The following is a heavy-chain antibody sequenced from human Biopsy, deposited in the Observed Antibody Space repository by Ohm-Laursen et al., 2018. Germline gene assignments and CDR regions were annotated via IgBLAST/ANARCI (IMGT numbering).Heavy chain of an antibody. D-gene: IGHD1-26*01. CDR2: IIPIPNVA. J-gene: IGHJ5*02. CDR1: GDSFTSYA. Sequence: ASVKVSCKASGDSFTSYAIGWVRQAPGQGLEWMGGIIPIPNVATYAQKFQGRITITADESTSTAYMELSSLTSDDTAVYFRARGEGSRWFDPWGHGTLVTVSS. V-gene: IGHV1-69*10. CDR3: ARGEGSRWFDP.